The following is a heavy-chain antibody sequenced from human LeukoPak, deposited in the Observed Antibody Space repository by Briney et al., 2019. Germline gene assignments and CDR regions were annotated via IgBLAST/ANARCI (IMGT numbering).Heavy chain of an antibody. CDR1: GYTFTDQY. CDR2: INPSGGGT. D-gene: IGHD3-3*01. V-gene: IGHV1-46*01. Sequence: GASVKFSCKASGYTFTDQYLHWVRQAPGQGLEWMGIINPSGGGTRYAQKFQGRVTITADESTSTAYMELSSLRSEDTAVYYCARCYDLWSGYYRWLDPWGQGTLVTVSS. CDR3: ARCYDLWSGYYRWLDP. J-gene: IGHJ5*02.